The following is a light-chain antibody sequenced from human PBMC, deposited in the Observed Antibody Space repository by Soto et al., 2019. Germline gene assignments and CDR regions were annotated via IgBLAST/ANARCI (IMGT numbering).Light chain of an antibody. CDR2: GVN. J-gene: IGLJ2*01. CDR3: SSYTRSSTLI. Sequence: QAVVTQPASVSGSPGQSITISCTGTSSDVGGYNYVSWYQQHPGKAPKLLIYGVNNRPSGVSNRFSGSKSGNTASLTISGLKAEDEADYYCSSYTRSSTLIFGGGTQLTVL. CDR1: SSDVGGYNY. V-gene: IGLV2-14*01.